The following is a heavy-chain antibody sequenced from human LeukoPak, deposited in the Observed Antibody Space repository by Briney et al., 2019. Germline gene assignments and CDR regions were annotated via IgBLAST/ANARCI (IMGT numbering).Heavy chain of an antibody. J-gene: IGHJ4*02. CDR1: GFTFSSYA. D-gene: IGHD4-23*01. CDR3: ANRIPAAVVNPLGY. V-gene: IGHV3-23*01. Sequence: GGSLRLSCAASGFTFSSYAMSWVRQAPGKGLEWVSGVSASGDTTYYAESVRGRFTISRDNSKNTLYLQMDGLRGDDTAVYYCANRIPAAVVNPLGYWGQGTLVTVSS. CDR2: VSASGDTT.